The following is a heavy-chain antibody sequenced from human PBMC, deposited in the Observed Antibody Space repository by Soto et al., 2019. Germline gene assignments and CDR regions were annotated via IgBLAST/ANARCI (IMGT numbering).Heavy chain of an antibody. V-gene: IGHV2-70*01. CDR1: GFSITTSGMC. CDR2: IDWADDK. CDR3: ARIHYYDSSGYYYPDPDFDY. J-gene: IGHJ4*02. Sequence: SGPTLVNPTQTLTLTFTFSGFSITTSGMCVSWIRQPPGKALEWLALIDWADDKYYSTSLKTRLTISKDTSKNQVVLTMTNVDPVDTATYYCARIHYYDSSGYYYPDPDFDYWGQGTLVTVSS. D-gene: IGHD3-22*01.